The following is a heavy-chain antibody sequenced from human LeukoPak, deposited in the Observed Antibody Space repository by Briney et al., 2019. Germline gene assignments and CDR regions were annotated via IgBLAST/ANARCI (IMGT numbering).Heavy chain of an antibody. CDR1: GFTFSSYG. V-gene: IGHV3-33*06. J-gene: IGHJ4*02. Sequence: PGGSLRPSCAASGFTFSSYGMHWVRQAPGKGLEWVAVIWYDGSNKYYADSAKGRFTISRDNSKNTLYLQMNSLRAEDTAVYYCAKERSGYYFFDYWGQGTLVTVSS. CDR3: AKERSGYYFFDY. CDR2: IWYDGSNK. D-gene: IGHD3-3*01.